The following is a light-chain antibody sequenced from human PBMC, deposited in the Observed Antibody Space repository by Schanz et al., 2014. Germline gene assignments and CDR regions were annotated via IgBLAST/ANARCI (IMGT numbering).Light chain of an antibody. J-gene: IGLJ3*02. Sequence: QSVLTQPPSASGTPGQRVTISCSGSSSNIGTNTVIWYQQLPGTAPKLLIHSTNQRPSGVPDRFSGSKSGTSASRVIIGLKSEEEAHYSRAPWHDRLTPRVFGGGTQLTVL. CDR3: APWHDRLTPRV. V-gene: IGLV1-44*01. CDR1: SSNIGTNT. CDR2: STN.